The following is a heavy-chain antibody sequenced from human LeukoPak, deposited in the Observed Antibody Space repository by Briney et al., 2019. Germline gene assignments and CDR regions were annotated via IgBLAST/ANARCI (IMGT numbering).Heavy chain of an antibody. Sequence: GRSLRLSCAASGFTFDDYAMHWVRQAPGKGLEWVSGISWNSGSIGYADSVKGRFTISRDNAKNSLYLQMKSLRAADTAVYYCAQIPFRSGDYHFDYWGQGTLLTVSS. CDR1: GFTFDDYA. J-gene: IGHJ4*02. CDR3: AQIPFRSGDYHFDY. D-gene: IGHD3-3*01. V-gene: IGHV3-9*01. CDR2: ISWNSGSI.